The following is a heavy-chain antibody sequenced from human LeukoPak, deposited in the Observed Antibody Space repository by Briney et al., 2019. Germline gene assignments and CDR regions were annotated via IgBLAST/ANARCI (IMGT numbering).Heavy chain of an antibody. Sequence: KPSETLSLTCTVSGGSISSYYWSWIRQPPGKGLEWIGYIYYSGSTNYNPSLKSRVTISVDTSKNQFSLKLSSVTAADTAVYYCARSRYGSGSYFRRPGKNYYMDVWGKGTTVTVSS. D-gene: IGHD3-10*01. V-gene: IGHV4-59*01. J-gene: IGHJ6*03. CDR2: IYYSGST. CDR3: ARSRYGSGSYFRRPGKNYYMDV. CDR1: GGSISSYY.